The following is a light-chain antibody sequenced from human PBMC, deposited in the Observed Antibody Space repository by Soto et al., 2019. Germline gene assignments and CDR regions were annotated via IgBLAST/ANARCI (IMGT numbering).Light chain of an antibody. J-gene: IGKJ4*02. V-gene: IGKV3-20*01. CDR2: GAS. CDR1: QSVSGSY. Sequence: EIVLTQSPGTLSLSPGEGGTLSCRASQSVSGSYLAWYQQKPGQAPRLLIYGASSRAAGIPDRFSGSGSGTDFTLTISRLEPEDSAVYYCHQYGSSPPLTFGGGTKV. CDR3: HQYGSSPPLT.